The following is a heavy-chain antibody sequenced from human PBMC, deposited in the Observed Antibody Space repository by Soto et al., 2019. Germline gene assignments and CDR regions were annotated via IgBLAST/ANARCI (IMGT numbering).Heavy chain of an antibody. Sequence: SETLSLTCTVSGGSISSGDYYWSWIRQPPGKGLEWIGYIYYSGSTYYNPSLKSRVTISVDTSKNQFSLKLSSVTAADTAVYYCARVGYCSGGSCYLGGPFDYWGQGTLVTVSS. CDR2: IYYSGST. D-gene: IGHD2-15*01. V-gene: IGHV4-30-4*01. CDR1: GGSISSGDYY. CDR3: ARVGYCSGGSCYLGGPFDY. J-gene: IGHJ4*02.